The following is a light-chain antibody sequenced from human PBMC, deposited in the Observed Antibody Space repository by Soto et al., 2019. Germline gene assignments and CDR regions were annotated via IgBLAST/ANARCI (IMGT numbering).Light chain of an antibody. Sequence: QSVLTQPASVSGSPGQSITISCTGTSSDVGSYNLVSWYQQHPGKAPKLMIYEGSKRPSGVSNRFSGSKSGNTASLTISGLQAVYEADYYCCSYAGSSSFVFGTGTKVTV. V-gene: IGLV2-23*01. CDR3: CSYAGSSSFV. J-gene: IGLJ1*01. CDR1: SSDVGSYNL. CDR2: EGS.